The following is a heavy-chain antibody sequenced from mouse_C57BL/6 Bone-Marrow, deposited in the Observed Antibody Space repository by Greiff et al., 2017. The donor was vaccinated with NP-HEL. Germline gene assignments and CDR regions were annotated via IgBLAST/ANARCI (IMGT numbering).Heavy chain of an antibody. V-gene: IGHV5-6*01. J-gene: IGHJ3*01. Sequence: EVKLMESGGDLVKPGGSLKLSCAASGFTFSSYGMSWVRQTPDKRLEWVATISSGGSYTYYPDSVKGRFTISRDNAKNTLYLQMSSLKSEDTAMYYCARHSGWGQGTLVTVSA. CDR1: GFTFSSYG. CDR2: ISSGGSYT. CDR3: ARHSG.